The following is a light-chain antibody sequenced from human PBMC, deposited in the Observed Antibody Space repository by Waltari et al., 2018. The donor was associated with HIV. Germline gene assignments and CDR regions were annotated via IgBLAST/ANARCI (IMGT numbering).Light chain of an antibody. CDR2: GNK. V-gene: IGLV1-40*01. CDR3: QSYDRSLSASVV. CDR1: SSNIVASYD. Sequence: QSVLTQPPSVSGAPGQRVPISCPGGSSNIVASYDVPVYQPIPGTAPKLLISGNKNRPSGVPDRFSASKSGTSAALAITGLQAEDEADYFCQSYDRSLSASVVFGGGTKLTVL. J-gene: IGLJ2*01.